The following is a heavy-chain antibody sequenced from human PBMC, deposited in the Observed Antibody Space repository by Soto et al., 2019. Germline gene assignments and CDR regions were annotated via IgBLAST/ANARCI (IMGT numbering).Heavy chain of an antibody. Sequence: GGSLRLSCAASEFTFDKYYMTWVRQAPGKGPEWVANIKPDGSEQYYVDSVKGRFTISRDNANNSLYLHMNSLRAEDTAVYFCARGNWNYYYGFDVWGHGTTVTVSS. V-gene: IGHV3-7*01. CDR2: IKPDGSEQ. CDR1: EFTFDKYY. J-gene: IGHJ6*02. CDR3: ARGNWNYYYGFDV. D-gene: IGHD1-20*01.